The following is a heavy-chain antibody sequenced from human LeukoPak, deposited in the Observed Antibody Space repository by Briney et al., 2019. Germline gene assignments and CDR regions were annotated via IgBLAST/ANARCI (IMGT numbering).Heavy chain of an antibody. D-gene: IGHD3-22*01. CDR1: GYTFTSYG. CDR3: AIFREYYYDSSGYGFGAFDI. J-gene: IGHJ3*02. CDR2: ISAYNGNT. V-gene: IGHV1-18*01. Sequence: ASVKVSCKASGYTFTSYGISWVRQATGQGLEWIGWISAYNGNTNYAQKLQGRVTMTTDTSTSTAYMELRSLRSDDTAVYYCAIFREYYYDSSGYGFGAFDIWGQGTMVTVSS.